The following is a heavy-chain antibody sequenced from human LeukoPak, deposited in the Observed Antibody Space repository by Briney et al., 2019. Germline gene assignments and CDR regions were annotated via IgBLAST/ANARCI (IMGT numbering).Heavy chain of an antibody. V-gene: IGHV3-7*04. CDR1: GFIFSSYW. CDR3: ARARYCSGGTCRMWDY. CDR2: IKQDGSEK. Sequence: PGGSLTLSCAASGFIFSSYWMTWVRQAPGKGLEWVANIKQDGSEKYYVDSVKGRFTISRDNAKNSLYLQMNSLRAEDTAVYYCARARYCSGGTCRMWDYWGQGTLVTVSS. D-gene: IGHD2-15*01. J-gene: IGHJ4*02.